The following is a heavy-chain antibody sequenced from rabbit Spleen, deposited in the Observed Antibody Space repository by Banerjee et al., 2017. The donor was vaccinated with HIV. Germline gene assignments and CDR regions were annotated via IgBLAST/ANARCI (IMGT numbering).Heavy chain of an antibody. D-gene: IGHD4-1*01. J-gene: IGHJ4*01. CDR1: GFSFSSRYY. V-gene: IGHV1S45*01. CDR3: ARETSSGWGVVSYYFNL. Sequence: QEQLVESGGGLVKPGASLTLTCTASGFSFSSRYYMCWVRQAPGKGLEWIACIYTGSSGDTYYASWAKGRFTISKTSSTTVTLQMTSLTAADTATYFCARETSSGWGVVSYYFNLWGPGTLVTVS. CDR2: IYTGSSGDT.